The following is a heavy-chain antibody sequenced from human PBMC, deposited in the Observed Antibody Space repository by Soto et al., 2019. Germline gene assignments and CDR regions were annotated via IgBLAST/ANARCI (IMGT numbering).Heavy chain of an antibody. J-gene: IGHJ4*02. CDR2: INHSGST. D-gene: IGHD3-10*01. Sequence: QVQLQQWGAGLLKPSATLPLTCAVYGGSFRGYYWIWIRQPPGKGLEWIGEINHSGSTNYNPSLKSLVTRSVDTSKNQYSPKLSYVTAADTDVYSCARGYGRNFDCWGKGTLVTVSS. CDR3: ARGYGRNFDC. CDR1: GGSFRGYY. V-gene: IGHV4-34*01.